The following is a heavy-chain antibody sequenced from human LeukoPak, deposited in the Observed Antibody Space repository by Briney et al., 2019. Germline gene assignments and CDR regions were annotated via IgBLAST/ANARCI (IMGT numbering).Heavy chain of an antibody. CDR1: GGSISSYY. D-gene: IGHD6-19*01. CDR2: IYHSGST. CDR3: ARDAYQWLADAFDI. Sequence: TSETLSLTCTVSGGSISSYYWSWIRQPPGKGLEWIGYIYHSGSTYYNPSLKSRVTIPVDRSKNQFSLKVSSVTAADTAVYYCARDAYQWLADAFDIWGQGIMVTVSS. J-gene: IGHJ3*02. V-gene: IGHV4-59*12.